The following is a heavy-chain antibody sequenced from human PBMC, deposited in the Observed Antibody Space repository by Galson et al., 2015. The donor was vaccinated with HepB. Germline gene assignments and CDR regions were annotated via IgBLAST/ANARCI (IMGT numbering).Heavy chain of an antibody. CDR2: INAGNGNT. D-gene: IGHD6-6*01. CDR1: GYTFTSYA. V-gene: IGHV1-3*01. CDR3: ARDLVAARPRYYYYYMDV. Sequence: SVKVSCKASGYTFTSYAMHWVRQAPGQRLEWMGWINAGNGNTKYSQKFQGRVTITGDTSASTAYMELSSLRSEDTAVYYCARDLVAARPRYYYYYMDVWGKGTTVTVSS. J-gene: IGHJ6*03.